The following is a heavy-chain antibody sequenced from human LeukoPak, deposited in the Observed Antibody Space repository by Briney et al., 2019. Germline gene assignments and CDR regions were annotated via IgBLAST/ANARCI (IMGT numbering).Heavy chain of an antibody. D-gene: IGHD1-26*01. Sequence: PSQTLSLTCTVSGGSISSGGYYWSWIRQPPGTGLEWIGYIYHSGSTYYNPSLKSRVTISVDRSKNQFSLKLSSVTAADTAVYYCARGGLLHPVDYWGQGTLVTVSS. CDR3: ARGGLLHPVDY. V-gene: IGHV4-30-2*01. CDR1: GGSISSGGYY. CDR2: IYHSGST. J-gene: IGHJ4*02.